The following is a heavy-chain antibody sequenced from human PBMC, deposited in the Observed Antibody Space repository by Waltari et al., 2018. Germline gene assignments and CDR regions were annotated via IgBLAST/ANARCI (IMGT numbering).Heavy chain of an antibody. D-gene: IGHD1-26*01. CDR1: GGSISGHY. CDR2: VHDSGGT. J-gene: IGHJ5*02. V-gene: IGHV4-59*08. CDR3: ARHGSNSWYSWFDA. Sequence: QVQLQESGPGLMKPSETLSLTCSVSGGSISGHYGSWIRQPPGGGLGWVGYVHDSGGTNCNPPVKGRVSRSMDMSKNEISLRLTSLIAADTAVYYCARHGSNSWYSWFDAWGPGIPVTV.